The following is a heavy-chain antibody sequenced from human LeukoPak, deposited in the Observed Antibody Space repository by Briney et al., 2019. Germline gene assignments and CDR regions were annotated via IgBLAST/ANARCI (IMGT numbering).Heavy chain of an antibody. J-gene: IGHJ4*02. CDR1: GFIYNYA. Sequence: PGGSLRLSCGASGFIYNYAMHWVRQAPGKGLEWVTAISDDETYKFYADSVKGRFTISRDNSKNTLYLQMNSLRVEDTAIYYCTRGMLRQPPDYWGQGMLVTVSS. D-gene: IGHD3-10*02. CDR3: TRGMLRQPPDY. V-gene: IGHV3-30-3*01. CDR2: ISDDETYK.